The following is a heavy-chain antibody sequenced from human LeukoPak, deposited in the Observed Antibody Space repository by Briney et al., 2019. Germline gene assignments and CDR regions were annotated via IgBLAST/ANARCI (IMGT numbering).Heavy chain of an antibody. CDR1: GGSISSSSYY. CDR2: IYYSGST. J-gene: IGHJ6*03. V-gene: IGHV4-39*01. Sequence: SETLSLTCTVSGGSISSSSYYWGWIRQPPGKGLEWIGSIYYSGSTYYNPSLKSRVTISVDTSKNQFSLKLSSVTAADTAVCYCARRVIYGSGSYYYYYYYMDVWGKGTTVTVSS. CDR3: ARRVIYGSGSYYYYYYYMDV. D-gene: IGHD3-10*01.